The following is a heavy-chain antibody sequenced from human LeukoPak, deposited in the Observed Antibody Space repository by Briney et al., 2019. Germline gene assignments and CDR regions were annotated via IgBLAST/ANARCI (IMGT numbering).Heavy chain of an antibody. Sequence: ASETLSLTCTVSGDSISSYYWRWMRQPPGKALEGIGYIYYRGSNNYNPSLKRRVTISVDTSKNQFSLKLSSVTAADTAVYYCARGVIVVVPYYFDYWGQGTLVTVSS. V-gene: IGHV4-59*12. CDR1: GDSISSYY. CDR2: IYYRGSN. D-gene: IGHD3-22*01. J-gene: IGHJ4*02. CDR3: ARGVIVVVPYYFDY.